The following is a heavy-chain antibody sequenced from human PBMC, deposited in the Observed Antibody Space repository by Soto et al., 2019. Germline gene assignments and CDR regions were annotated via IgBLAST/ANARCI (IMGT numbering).Heavy chain of an antibody. V-gene: IGHV1-18*01. J-gene: IGHJ6*03. CDR1: GNSFASYG. CDR3: ERRSHLGLPAAMAGSYYYYMYV. D-gene: IGHD2-2*01. Sequence: ASVKVSCKASGNSFASYGISCVRQASGQGLEWMGWISAYNGNTNYAQKTQGRVTMTTDTSTSTAYMELRSLRPDDTAENYCERRSHLGLPAAMAGSYYYYMYVWGKGTTVTVSS. CDR2: ISAYNGNT.